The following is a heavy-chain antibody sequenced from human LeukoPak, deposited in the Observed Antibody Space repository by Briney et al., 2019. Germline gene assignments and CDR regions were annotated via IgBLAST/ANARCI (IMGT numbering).Heavy chain of an antibody. J-gene: IGHJ4*02. Sequence: ASVKVSCKSSGYSFTVYYMHWVRQAPGQGLEWMGWISPNSGDTNYAQKFQGRVTMTRDTSISTAYMELSRLRSDDTAVYYCARPHYGDNQAPDYWGQGTLVTVSS. CDR2: ISPNSGDT. V-gene: IGHV1-2*02. CDR3: ARPHYGDNQAPDY. D-gene: IGHD4-17*01. CDR1: GYSFTVYY.